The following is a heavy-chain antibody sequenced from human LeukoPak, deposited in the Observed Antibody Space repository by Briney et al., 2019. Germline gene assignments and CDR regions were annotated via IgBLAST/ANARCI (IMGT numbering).Heavy chain of an antibody. CDR3: ANYGSPSVDISDNDY. D-gene: IGHD3-10*01. CDR2: ISSSSSTI. Sequence: PGGSLRLSCAASGFTFSSYSMNWVRQAPGKGLEWVSYISSSSSTIYYADSVKGRFTISRDNAKNSLYLQMNSLRAEDTAVYYCANYGSPSVDISDNDYWGQGTLVTVSS. J-gene: IGHJ4*02. CDR1: GFTFSSYS. V-gene: IGHV3-48*01.